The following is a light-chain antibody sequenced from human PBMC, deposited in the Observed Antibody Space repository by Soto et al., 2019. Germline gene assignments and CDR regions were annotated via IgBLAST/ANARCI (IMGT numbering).Light chain of an antibody. CDR2: GAA. Sequence: ELVLTQSPGTLSLSPGERATLSCRASQSVSSHFLAWYQQKPGQAPGLLMYGAASRATGIPDRFSGSGSGTDFTLSISRLEPEDFAVYYCQHYGDSRTFGQGTKVEIK. J-gene: IGKJ1*01. CDR3: QHYGDSRT. CDR1: QSVSSHF. V-gene: IGKV3-20*01.